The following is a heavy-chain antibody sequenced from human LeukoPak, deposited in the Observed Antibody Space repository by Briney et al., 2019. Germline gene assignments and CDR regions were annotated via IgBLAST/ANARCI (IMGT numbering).Heavy chain of an antibody. D-gene: IGHD4-11*01. CDR3: TKDLYTVTGDY. CDR2: ISSNGGST. CDR1: GFTFSTYA. Sequence: GGSLRLSCAASGFTFSTYAMSWVRQAPGKGLEWVSLISSNGGSTHYADSVKGGFTISRDNSKNTLYLQMKSLRDEDTAVYYCTKDLYTVTGDYWGQGTLVTVSS. V-gene: IGHV3-23*01. J-gene: IGHJ4*02.